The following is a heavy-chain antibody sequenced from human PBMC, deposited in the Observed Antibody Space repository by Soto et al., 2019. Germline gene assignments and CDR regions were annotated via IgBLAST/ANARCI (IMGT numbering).Heavy chain of an antibody. Sequence: QVPLQESGPGLVKPSQTLSLTCTVSGGSISSGGYYWSWIRQHPGKGLEWIGYIYYSGSTYYNPSLKSRVTISVDTSKNQFSLKLSSVTAADTAVYYCARVDTSMGATCVSYWGQGTLVTVSS. CDR2: IYYSGST. D-gene: IGHD1-26*01. CDR3: ARVDTSMGATCVSY. V-gene: IGHV4-31*03. J-gene: IGHJ4*02. CDR1: GGSISSGGYY.